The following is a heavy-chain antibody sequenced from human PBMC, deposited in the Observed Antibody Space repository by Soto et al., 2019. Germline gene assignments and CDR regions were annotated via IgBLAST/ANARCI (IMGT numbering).Heavy chain of an antibody. V-gene: IGHV5-51*03. Sequence: EVQLVQSGAEVKQPGESLKISCKGFGYSFSNYWIGWVRQMPGRGLEWMGIIYPSDSDTRYSPSFQGQVTISADKSISTAYLQWSSLKASDTAMYYCAREDSDYIWGTSRKPNHDAFDLWGQGTMVTVSS. CDR3: AREDSDYIWGTSRKPNHDAFDL. CDR2: IYPSDSDT. D-gene: IGHD3-16*02. J-gene: IGHJ3*01. CDR1: GYSFSNYW.